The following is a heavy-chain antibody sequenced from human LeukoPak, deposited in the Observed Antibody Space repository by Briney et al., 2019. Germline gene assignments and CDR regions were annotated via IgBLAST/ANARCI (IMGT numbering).Heavy chain of an antibody. D-gene: IGHD3-10*01. J-gene: IGHJ4*02. CDR1: GFTFSSYA. CDR2: ISGSGGST. Sequence: GGSLRLFCGASGFTFSSYAMSWGRPAPGKGLGWGSSISGSGGSTYYADSVKGRFTISRDNSKNTLYLQMNSLRAEDTAVYYCAKPRGVTMVRGVIYDYWGQGTLVTVSS. CDR3: AKPRGVTMVRGVIYDY. V-gene: IGHV3-23*01.